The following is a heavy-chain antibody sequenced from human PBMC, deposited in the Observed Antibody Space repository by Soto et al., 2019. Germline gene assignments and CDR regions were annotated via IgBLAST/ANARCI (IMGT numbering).Heavy chain of an antibody. CDR1: GYTFTSYG. D-gene: IGHD3-9*01. Sequence: QVPLVQSGAEVKKPGASVKVSCKASGYTFTSYGISWVRQAPGQGLEWMGWISAYNGNTNYAQKLQGRVTMTTDTSTSTAYMELRSLRSDDTAVYYCARDRELRYFDWLGFDYWGQGTLVTVSS. CDR2: ISAYNGNT. CDR3: ARDRELRYFDWLGFDY. V-gene: IGHV1-18*01. J-gene: IGHJ4*02.